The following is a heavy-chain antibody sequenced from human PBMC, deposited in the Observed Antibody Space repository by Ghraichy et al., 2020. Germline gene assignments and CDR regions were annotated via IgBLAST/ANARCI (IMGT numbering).Heavy chain of an antibody. V-gene: IGHV4-59*01. CDR2: IDFSGGS. J-gene: IGHJ2*01. Sequence: TLSLTCTVSGGSISSYYWSWLRQPPGKGLEWIGNIDFSGGSKYSPSLTSRVTISVDTSKNQFPLKLDSVTAADTAVYYCARAMRFHWYFDLWGRGSLVTVSS. CDR3: ARAMRFHWYFDL. CDR1: GGSISSYY.